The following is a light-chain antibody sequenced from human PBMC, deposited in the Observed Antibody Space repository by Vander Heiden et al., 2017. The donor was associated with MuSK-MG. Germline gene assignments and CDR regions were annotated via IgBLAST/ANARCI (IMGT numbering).Light chain of an antibody. CDR1: SSDVGAYNS. V-gene: IGLV2-11*01. CDR2: DVG. Sequence: QSALTQTRSVSGSPGQSVTISCTGTSSDVGAYNSVSSYQQHPGQAPKLMLYDVGQRPSGVPDRFSGSKSDNTASLTISGLQAEDEADYYCCSYSGSRWVFGGGTKLTVL. J-gene: IGLJ3*02. CDR3: CSYSGSRWV.